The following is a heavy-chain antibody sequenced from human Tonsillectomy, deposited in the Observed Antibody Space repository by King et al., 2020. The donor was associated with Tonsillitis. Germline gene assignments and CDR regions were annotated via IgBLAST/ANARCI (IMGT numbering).Heavy chain of an antibody. D-gene: IGHD2-15*01. CDR3: ARGGYCSGGICYWYFDL. Sequence: QLQESGPGLVRPSETLSVSCTVSGGSISSYYWSWIRQPPGKGLEWIGYVYYSGSTNYSPSLQSRVTISVDTSKNQFSLKLSSVTAADTAGYYCARGGYCSGGICYWYFDLWGRGTLVTVSS. J-gene: IGHJ2*01. V-gene: IGHV4-59*01. CDR2: VYYSGST. CDR1: GGSISSYY.